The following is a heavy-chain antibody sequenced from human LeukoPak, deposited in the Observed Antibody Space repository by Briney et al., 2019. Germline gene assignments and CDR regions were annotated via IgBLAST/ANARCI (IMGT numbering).Heavy chain of an antibody. D-gene: IGHD3-3*01. CDR2: INAGGGST. CDR1: GFTFSTFA. J-gene: IGHJ4*02. V-gene: IGHV3-23*01. CDR3: AKVPRGAGTPSGY. Sequence: PGGSLRLSCEASGFTFSTFAMIWVRQPPGKGLEWVSAINAGGGSTYYADSVKGRFTISRDNSKNTLYLQMNSLRAEDTAVYYCAKVPRGAGTPSGYWGQGTLVTVSS.